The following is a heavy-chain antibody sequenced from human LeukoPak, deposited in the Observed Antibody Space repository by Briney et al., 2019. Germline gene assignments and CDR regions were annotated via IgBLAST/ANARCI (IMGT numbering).Heavy chain of an antibody. J-gene: IGHJ4*02. V-gene: IGHV3-74*01. Sequence: PGGSLRLSCAASGFTFSSYWMHWVRQAPGKGLVWVSRINTDGSSTSYADSVKGRFTTSRDNAKNTLYLQMNSLRAEDTAVYYCARPRWGEHVHHLDYWGQGTLVTVSS. CDR3: ARPRWGEHVHHLDY. D-gene: IGHD3-16*01. CDR1: GFTFSSYW. CDR2: INTDGSST.